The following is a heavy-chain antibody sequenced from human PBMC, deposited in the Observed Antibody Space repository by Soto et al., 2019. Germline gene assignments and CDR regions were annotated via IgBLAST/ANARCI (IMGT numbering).Heavy chain of an antibody. Sequence: ASVKVSCKESRFNYTKYAIYWLRQAPGERPEWLGWITVGSGNTIYSQRFQGRVTISNDTSASTAYMELSSLTTEDTAVYYCARGEVTRGGALWEFRGQGTLVTVSS. D-gene: IGHD3-10*01. CDR1: RFNYTKYA. CDR3: ARGEVTRGGALWEF. J-gene: IGHJ4*02. V-gene: IGHV1-3*01. CDR2: ITVGSGNT.